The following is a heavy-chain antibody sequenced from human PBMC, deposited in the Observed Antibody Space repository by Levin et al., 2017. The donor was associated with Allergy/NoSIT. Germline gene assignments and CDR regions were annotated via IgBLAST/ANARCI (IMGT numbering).Heavy chain of an antibody. CDR1: GDSISRFY. J-gene: IGHJ4*02. D-gene: IGHD6-13*01. Sequence: PSETLSLTCTVSGDSISRFYWSWIRQPPGRGLEWIGNGFYSGTTNYNPSLKSRVTILVDTSKNQFSLKLSSVTAADTAVYYCARATRSSLIYYFDYWGPGTLVTVSS. CDR2: GFYSGTT. CDR3: ARATRSSLIYYFDY. V-gene: IGHV4-59*01.